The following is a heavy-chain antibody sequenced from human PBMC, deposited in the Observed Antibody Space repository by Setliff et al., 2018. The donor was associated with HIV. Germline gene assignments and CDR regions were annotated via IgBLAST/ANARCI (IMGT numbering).Heavy chain of an antibody. CDR1: GFIFSDYA. J-gene: IGHJ3*02. CDR3: ARDPRFDAFDI. CDR2: IGYDGSKE. Sequence: GGSLRLSCAASGFIFSDYAIHWVRQAPGKGLEWVAVIGYDGSKEYYADSVEGRFTVSRDNSKAYLQMNSLRGEDTAVYYCARDPRFDAFDIWGQGTMVTVSS. V-gene: IGHV3-30-3*01.